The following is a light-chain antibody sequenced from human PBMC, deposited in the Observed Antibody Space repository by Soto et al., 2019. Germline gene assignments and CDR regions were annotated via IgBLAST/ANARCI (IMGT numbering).Light chain of an antibody. CDR2: DVS. CDR3: SSYTSSSTLV. CDR1: GSDVGGYNY. J-gene: IGLJ2*01. Sequence: QSALTQPASVSGSPGQSITISCTGTGSDVGGYNYVSWYQQHPGKAPKLMIYDVSNRPSGVSNRFSGSKSGNTASLTISGLQAEDEADYYCSSYTSSSTLVFGGETKLTVL. V-gene: IGLV2-14*01.